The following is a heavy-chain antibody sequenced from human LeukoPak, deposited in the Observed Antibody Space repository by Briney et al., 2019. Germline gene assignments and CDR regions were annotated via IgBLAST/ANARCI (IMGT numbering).Heavy chain of an antibody. Sequence: SETLSLTCTVSGGSISSYYWSWIRQPPGKGLEWIGYMYSSGSANYNPSLKRRVTMSVDTSKNQFSLKLNSVTAADTAVYYCASGFRGQLGYFDYWGQGTLVTVSS. J-gene: IGHJ4*02. V-gene: IGHV4-59*01. D-gene: IGHD1-1*01. CDR2: MYSSGSA. CDR1: GGSISSYY. CDR3: ASGFRGQLGYFDY.